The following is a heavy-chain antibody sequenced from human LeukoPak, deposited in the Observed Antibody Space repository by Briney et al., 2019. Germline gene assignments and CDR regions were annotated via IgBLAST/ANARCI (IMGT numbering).Heavy chain of an antibody. CDR1: GGSFSGYY. CDR2: INHSGST. V-gene: IGHV4-34*01. CDR3: ARGGAAAGRDYYGMDV. Sequence: SETLSLTCAVYGGSFSGYYWSWIRQPPGKGLEWIGEINHSGSTNYNPSLKSRVTISVDTSKNQFSLKLSSVTAADTAVYYCARGGAAAGRDYYGMDVWGQGTTVTVSS. D-gene: IGHD6-13*01. J-gene: IGHJ6*02.